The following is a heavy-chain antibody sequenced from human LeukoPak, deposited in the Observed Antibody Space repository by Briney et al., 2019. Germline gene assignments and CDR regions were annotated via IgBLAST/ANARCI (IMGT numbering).Heavy chain of an antibody. CDR1: GDSVSNYY. Sequence: SETLSLTCTVSGDSVSNYYWSWVWQPAGKGLEWIGRIYNVGSTSYSPSLKSRVTMSLDTSKNQFSLKLTSVTAADTAVYYCARDGALDYRNLVTDALDIWGPGTMVTVSS. CDR2: IYNVGST. J-gene: IGHJ3*02. CDR3: ARDGALDYRNLVTDALDI. D-gene: IGHD4-11*01. V-gene: IGHV4-4*07.